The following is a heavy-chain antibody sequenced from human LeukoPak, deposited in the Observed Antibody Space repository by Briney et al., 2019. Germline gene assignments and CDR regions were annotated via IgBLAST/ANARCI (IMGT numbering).Heavy chain of an antibody. CDR1: GFTFDDYA. J-gene: IGHJ4*02. CDR2: ISGDGGST. CDR3: AKVGITSSGPPPGFDY. V-gene: IGHV3-43*02. D-gene: IGHD3-10*01. Sequence: GGSLRLSCAASGFTFDDYAMHWVRQAPGKGLEWVSLISGDGGSTYYADSMKGRFTISRDNSKNTLYLQMNSLRAEDTAVYYCAKVGITSSGPPPGFDYWGQGTLVTVSS.